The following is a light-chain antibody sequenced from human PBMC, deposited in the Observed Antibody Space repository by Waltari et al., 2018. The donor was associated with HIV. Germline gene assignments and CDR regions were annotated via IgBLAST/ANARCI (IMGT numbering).Light chain of an antibody. V-gene: IGLV1-51*01. CDR3: GTWDRSLSGAV. J-gene: IGLJ2*01. CDR1: SPNFWNGF. Sequence: QSVLTQPPSVSAPPGQKVIIPCSGSSPNFWNGFLSCYQHLPGAAPKLLIYDNNKRPSGISDRFSGSKSGTSATLGITGLQTGDEGDYYCGTWDRSLSGAVFGGGTKLTVL. CDR2: DNN.